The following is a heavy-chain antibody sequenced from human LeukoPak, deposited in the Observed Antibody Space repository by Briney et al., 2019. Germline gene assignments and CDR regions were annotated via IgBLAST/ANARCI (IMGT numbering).Heavy chain of an antibody. CDR1: GFTFSNYA. CDR3: ANPPTVTKTRFDS. J-gene: IGHJ5*01. Sequence: GGSLRLSCEASGFTFSNYAMSWVRQAPGKGLEWVSDINGSGGTTYYADSVKGRFTISRDNSKNTLYLQMDSLRAEDTAVYYCANPPTVTKTRFDSWGQGTLVTVSS. D-gene: IGHD4-17*01. CDR2: INGSGGTT. V-gene: IGHV3-23*01.